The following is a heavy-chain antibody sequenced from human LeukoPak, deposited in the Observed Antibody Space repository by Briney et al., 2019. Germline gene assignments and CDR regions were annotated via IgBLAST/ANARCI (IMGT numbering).Heavy chain of an antibody. D-gene: IGHD7-27*01. J-gene: IGHJ4*02. Sequence: ASVKVSCKASGYTFTGYYIHWVRQAPGQGLEWMGWINPNSGGTNYAQKFQGRVTMTRDTSISTAYMELTRLTSDDTAVYYCARDPNWGYWGQGTLVTVSS. CDR1: GYTFTGYY. CDR3: ARDPNWGY. CDR2: INPNSGGT. V-gene: IGHV1-2*02.